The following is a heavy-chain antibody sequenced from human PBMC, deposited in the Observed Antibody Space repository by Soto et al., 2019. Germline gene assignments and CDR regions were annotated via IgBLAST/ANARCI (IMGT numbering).Heavy chain of an antibody. J-gene: IGHJ4*02. D-gene: IGHD6-13*01. CDR1: GFTFSSYS. V-gene: IGHV3-48*01. CDR3: ARVRGMVYAIPYSSSWYDEGYFDY. Sequence: EVQLVESGGGLVQPGGSLRLSCAASGFTFSSYSMNWVRQAPGKGLEWVSYISSSSSTIYYADSVKGRFTISRDNAKNSLYLQMNSLRAEDTAVYYCARVRGMVYAIPYSSSWYDEGYFDYWGQGTLVTVSS. CDR2: ISSSSSTI.